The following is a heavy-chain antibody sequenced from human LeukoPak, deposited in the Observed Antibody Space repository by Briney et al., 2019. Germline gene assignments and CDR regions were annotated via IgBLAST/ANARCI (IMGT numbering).Heavy chain of an antibody. J-gene: IGHJ4*02. CDR1: GGSFSGCY. CDR3: ARVDDYVWVSYHTRTLDY. Sequence: SETLSLTCAVYGGSFSGCYWGWIRQPPGKGPEWIGSIYHSGTTHYNPSLKSRVTISVDTSKNQFSLNLSSVTAADTAVYYCARVDDYVWVSYHTRTLDYWGQGTLVTVSS. V-gene: IGHV4-38-2*01. D-gene: IGHD3-16*02. CDR2: IYHSGTT.